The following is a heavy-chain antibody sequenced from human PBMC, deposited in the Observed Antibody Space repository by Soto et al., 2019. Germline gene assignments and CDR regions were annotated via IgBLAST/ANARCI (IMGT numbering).Heavy chain of an antibody. CDR1: GGTFSSYA. Sequence: SVKVSCKASGGTFSSYAISWVRQAPGQGLEWMGGIIPIFGTANYAQKFQGRVTITADESTSTAYMELSSLRSEDTAVYYCARDPSYSSSWSPIRYYGMDVWGQGTTVTVSS. J-gene: IGHJ6*02. CDR3: ARDPSYSSSWSPIRYYGMDV. V-gene: IGHV1-69*13. D-gene: IGHD6-13*01. CDR2: IIPIFGTA.